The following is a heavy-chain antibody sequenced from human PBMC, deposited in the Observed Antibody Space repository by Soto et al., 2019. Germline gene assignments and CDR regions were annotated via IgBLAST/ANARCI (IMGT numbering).Heavy chain of an antibody. J-gene: IGHJ4*01. D-gene: IGHD5-18*01. CDR3: AKDQGTDTAMDGFDY. Sequence: GGSLRLSCAASGFTFSSYAMSWVRQAPGKGLEWVSAISGSGGSTYYADSVKGRFTISRDTSKNTLYLQMNSLRAEATAVYYCAKDQGTDTAMDGFDYWGQGTLVTVSS. CDR2: ISGSGGST. CDR1: GFTFSSYA. V-gene: IGHV3-23*01.